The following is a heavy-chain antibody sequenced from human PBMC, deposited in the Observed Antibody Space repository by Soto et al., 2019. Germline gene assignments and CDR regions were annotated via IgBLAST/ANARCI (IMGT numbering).Heavy chain of an antibody. Sequence: PSETLSLSCTISNVTFGSYYLTWIRQPPGKGLEWIGDIYYSGSTKYYPSLKRRLILIPDNTNNNFSYKLTSVTGADEAAVYCGRVGRLITAAGLLDAWGQGTLVTISS. CDR3: GRVGRLITAAGLLDA. V-gene: IGHV4-59*01. D-gene: IGHD6-13*01. CDR1: NVTFGSYY. J-gene: IGHJ5*02. CDR2: IYYSGST.